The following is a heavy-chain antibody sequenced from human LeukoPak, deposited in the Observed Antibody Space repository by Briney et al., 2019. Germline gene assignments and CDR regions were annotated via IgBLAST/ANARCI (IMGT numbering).Heavy chain of an antibody. J-gene: IGHJ4*02. D-gene: IGHD6-13*01. Sequence: GASVKVSCKASGYTFTSYGISWVRQAPGQGLEWMGWISAYNGNTNYAQKLQGRVTMTTDTSTSTAYMELRSLRSDDTAVYYCARSNLYSSSWYHFDYWGQGTLVTVSS. V-gene: IGHV1-18*01. CDR1: GYTFTSYG. CDR3: ARSNLYSSSWYHFDY. CDR2: ISAYNGNT.